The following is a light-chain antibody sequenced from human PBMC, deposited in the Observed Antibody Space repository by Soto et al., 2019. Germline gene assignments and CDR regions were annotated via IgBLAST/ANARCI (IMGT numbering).Light chain of an antibody. V-gene: IGLV2-8*01. J-gene: IGLJ2*01. CDR1: SSDVGGYDC. CDR2: EVS. CDR3: SSYAGSLVV. Sequence: QSVLTQPPSASGSPGQSVTISCTGTSSDVGGYDCVSWYQHHPGKAPKLMIYEVSKRPSGVPDRFSGSKSGNTASLTVSGLQAEDEADYYCSSYAGSLVVFGGGTQLTVL.